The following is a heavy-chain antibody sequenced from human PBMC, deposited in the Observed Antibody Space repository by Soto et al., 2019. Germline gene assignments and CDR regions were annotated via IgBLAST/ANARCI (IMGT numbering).Heavy chain of an antibody. CDR1: GFTFSSYE. CDR3: ARDPAIYSGKFDYGLDV. CDR2: IGTSGKTI. Sequence: AGGSLRLSCAVSGFTFSSYEMNWVRQAPGEGLEWVSYIGTSGKTIYYADSVRGRFTISRDNAKNSLYLQMNSLRAEDTAVYFCARDPAIYSGKFDYGLDVWGRGTTVTVSS. V-gene: IGHV3-48*03. J-gene: IGHJ6*02. D-gene: IGHD4-4*01.